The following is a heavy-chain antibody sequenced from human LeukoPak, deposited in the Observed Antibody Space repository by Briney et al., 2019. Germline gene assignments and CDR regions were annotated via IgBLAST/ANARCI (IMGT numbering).Heavy chain of an antibody. CDR3: ARRPTVTTFFAY. Sequence: SETLSLTCTVSDGSISSYYWSWIRQPPGKGLEWIGYIYNSGSTNYNPSLKSRVTISVDTSKNQFSLKVSSVTAADTAVYYCARRPTVTTFFAYWGQGTLVTVSS. V-gene: IGHV4-59*01. CDR2: IYNSGST. D-gene: IGHD2/OR15-2a*01. CDR1: DGSISSYY. J-gene: IGHJ4*02.